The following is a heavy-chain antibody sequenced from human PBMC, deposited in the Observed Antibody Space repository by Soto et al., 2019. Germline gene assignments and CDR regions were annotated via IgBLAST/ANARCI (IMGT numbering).Heavy chain of an antibody. CDR2: IRSSSSTI. CDR3: ARDAGSGWYDSGFYFDY. Sequence: EVQLVESGGGLVQPGGSLRLSCAASGFTFSSYSMNWVRQAPGKGLEWVSYIRSSSSTIYYADSVKGRFTISREKAKNSLYLQMNGMRAEDTAVYYCARDAGSGWYDSGFYFDYWGQGTLVTVS. V-gene: IGHV3-48*01. D-gene: IGHD6-19*01. CDR1: GFTFSSYS. J-gene: IGHJ4*02.